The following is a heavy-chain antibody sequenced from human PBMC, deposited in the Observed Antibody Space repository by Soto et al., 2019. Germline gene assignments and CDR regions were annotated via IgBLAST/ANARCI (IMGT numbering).Heavy chain of an antibody. CDR3: AKDTVVRYTYFDY. J-gene: IGHJ4*02. V-gene: IGHV3-48*03. CDR1: GFIFSNYE. Sequence: QPGGSLRLSCTASGFIFSNYEMNWVRQAPGKGLEWISYISVSGRTIYYADSVKGRFTISRDNSKNTLYLQMNSLRAEDTAVYYCAKDTVVRYTYFDYWGQGTLVTVSS. D-gene: IGHD5-18*01. CDR2: ISVSGRTI.